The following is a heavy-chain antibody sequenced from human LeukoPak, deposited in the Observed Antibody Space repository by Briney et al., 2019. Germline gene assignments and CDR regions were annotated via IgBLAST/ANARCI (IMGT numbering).Heavy chain of an antibody. CDR2: ISSSSSTI. CDR3: AKDRGSGWLHDAFDV. CDR1: GFTFSSYS. D-gene: IGHD6-19*01. J-gene: IGHJ3*01. V-gene: IGHV3-48*01. Sequence: GGSLRLSCAASGFTFSSYSMNWVRQAPGKGLEWVSYISSSSSTIYYADSVKGRFTISRDNAKNSLYLQMNSLRADDTAVYYCAKDRGSGWLHDAFDVWGQGTMVTVSS.